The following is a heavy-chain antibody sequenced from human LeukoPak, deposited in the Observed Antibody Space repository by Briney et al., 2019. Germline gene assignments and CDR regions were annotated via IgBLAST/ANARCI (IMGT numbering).Heavy chain of an antibody. CDR3: ARLRGVYSFDY. D-gene: IGHD3-10*01. Sequence: PGGSLRLSCAASGFTFSVYWMSWVRQAPGKGLEWVANIKPDGSEKYYVDSVKGRFTIYRDNGRTSLFLQMNSLRAEDTAVYYRARLRGVYSFDYWGQGTLVTVSS. V-gene: IGHV3-7*01. CDR1: GFTFSVYW. J-gene: IGHJ4*02. CDR2: IKPDGSEK.